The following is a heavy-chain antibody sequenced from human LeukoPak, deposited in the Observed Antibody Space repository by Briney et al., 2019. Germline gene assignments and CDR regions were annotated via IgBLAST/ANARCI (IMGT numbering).Heavy chain of an antibody. CDR1: GDSVSSNSAA. CDR2: TYYRSKWYN. D-gene: IGHD2-2*01. V-gene: IGHV6-1*01. Sequence: SQTLSLTCAISGDSVSSNSAARNWIRQSPSRGLEWLGRTYYRSKWYNDYAVSVKSRITINPDTSKNQFSLQLNSVTPEDTAVYYCARVAMNYDCSSTSCYEGWFDPWGQGTLVTVSS. CDR3: ARVAMNYDCSSTSCYEGWFDP. J-gene: IGHJ5*02.